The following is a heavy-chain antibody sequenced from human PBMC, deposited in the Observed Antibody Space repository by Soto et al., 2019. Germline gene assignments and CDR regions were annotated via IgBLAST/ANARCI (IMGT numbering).Heavy chain of an antibody. V-gene: IGHV1-69*04. J-gene: IGHJ4*02. CDR2: IIPILGIA. CDR1: GGTFSSYT. Sequence: GASVKVSCKASGGTFSSYTISWVRQAPGQGLEWMGRIIPILGIANYAQKFQGRVTITRDTSASTAYMELSSLRSEDTAVYYCARDFLSITHTPYYFDYWGQGTLVTVSS. CDR3: ARDFLSITHTPYYFDY. D-gene: IGHD2-2*02.